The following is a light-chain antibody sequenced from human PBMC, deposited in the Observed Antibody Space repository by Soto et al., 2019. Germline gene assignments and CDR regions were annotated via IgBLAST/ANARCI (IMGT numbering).Light chain of an antibody. J-gene: IGLJ2*01. CDR1: SSDVGGYNY. V-gene: IGLV2-14*03. CDR2: NAF. CDR3: SSYRGSNTAL. Sequence: QSALTQPASVSGSPGQSITISCTGTSSDVGGYNYVSWYQHHPGRAPKLMIYNAFDRPSGVSNRFSGSKSGNTASLTISGLQAEDEADYYCSSYRGSNTALFGGGTKLTVL.